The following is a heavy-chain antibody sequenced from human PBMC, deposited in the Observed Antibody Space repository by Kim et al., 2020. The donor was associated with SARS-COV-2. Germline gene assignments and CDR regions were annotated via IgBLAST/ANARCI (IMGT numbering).Heavy chain of an antibody. CDR1: GYTFTDYY. J-gene: IGHJ4*02. CDR3: ARGDYRLLDILGY. D-gene: IGHD2-15*01. V-gene: IGHV1-2*02. Sequence: ASVKVSCKASGYTFTDYYMHWVRQAPGQGLEWMGWIIPNSGGTKFAQKFQGRVTMTRDTSITTAYMELSRLRSDDTAVYYCARGDYRLLDILGYWGQGTL. CDR2: IIPNSGGT.